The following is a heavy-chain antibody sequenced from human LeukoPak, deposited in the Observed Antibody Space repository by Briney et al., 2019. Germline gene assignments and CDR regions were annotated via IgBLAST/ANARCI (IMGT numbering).Heavy chain of an antibody. CDR3: ARGTYCSGGSCYFRFSMDV. CDR1: GYTFTSYA. CDR2: INAGNGNT. J-gene: IGHJ6*02. V-gene: IGHV1-3*01. D-gene: IGHD2-15*01. Sequence: GASVKVSCKASGYTFTSYAMHWVRQAPGQRLEWMGWINAGNGNTKYSQKFQGRVTITRDTSASTAYMELSSLRSEDTAVYYCARGTYCSGGSCYFRFSMDVWGQGTTVTVSS.